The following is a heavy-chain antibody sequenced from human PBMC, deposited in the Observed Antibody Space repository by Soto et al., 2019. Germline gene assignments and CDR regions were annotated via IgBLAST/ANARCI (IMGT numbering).Heavy chain of an antibody. CDR1: GFTFKHNA. V-gene: IGHV3-30-3*01. J-gene: IGHJ4*02. D-gene: IGHD6-13*01. CDR2: ISYDGSTK. Sequence: QVQLVESGGGVVQPGRSLTIFCTASGFTFKHNAMHWIRQAPGKGLEWVADISYDGSTKNYADSVKGRFTISRDNSKNTLSLQMSAPKGEDTAIYYCAREGIAESGPNYYDFWGQGTLVAVSS. CDR3: AREGIAESGPNYYDF.